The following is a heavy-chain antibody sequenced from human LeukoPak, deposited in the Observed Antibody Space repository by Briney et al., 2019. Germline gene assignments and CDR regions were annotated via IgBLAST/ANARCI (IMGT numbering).Heavy chain of an antibody. D-gene: IGHD2-15*01. CDR2: ISSSSSYI. Sequence: GGSLRLSCAASGFTFSSYSMNWVRQAPGKGLEWVSSISSSSSYIYYADSVRGRFTISRDNAKNSLYLQMNSLRAEDTAVYYCARGAPYCSGGSCMYYFDYWGQGTLVTVSS. J-gene: IGHJ4*02. CDR3: ARGAPYCSGGSCMYYFDY. CDR1: GFTFSSYS. V-gene: IGHV3-21*01.